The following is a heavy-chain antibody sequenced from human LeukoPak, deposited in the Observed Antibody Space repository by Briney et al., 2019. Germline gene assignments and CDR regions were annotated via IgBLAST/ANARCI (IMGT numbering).Heavy chain of an antibody. Sequence: GGSLRLSCAASGFTFSSYSMNWVRQAPRKGLEWVSSISSSSSYIYYADSVKGRFTISRDNAKNSLYLQMNSLRAEDTAVYYCARDTSVDTAMANHDAFDIWGQGTMVTVSS. V-gene: IGHV3-21*04. D-gene: IGHD5-18*01. CDR2: ISSSSSYI. CDR1: GFTFSSYS. CDR3: ARDTSVDTAMANHDAFDI. J-gene: IGHJ3*02.